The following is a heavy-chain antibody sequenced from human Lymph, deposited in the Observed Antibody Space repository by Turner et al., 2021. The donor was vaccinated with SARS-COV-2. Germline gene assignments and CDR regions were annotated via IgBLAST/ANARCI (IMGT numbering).Heavy chain of an antibody. CDR3: ARFPVWGAFDI. J-gene: IGHJ3*02. D-gene: IGHD3-16*01. Sequence: QVQLQESGPGLVKPSQTLSLTCTFSGGSISSGGYYWSWIRQHPGKCLEWIGYINYSGSSYYNPSLKSRVTISVDTSKNQFSLNLSSVTAADAAVYYCARFPVWGAFDIWGQGTMVTVSS. V-gene: IGHV4-31*03. CDR1: GGSISSGGYY. CDR2: INYSGSS.